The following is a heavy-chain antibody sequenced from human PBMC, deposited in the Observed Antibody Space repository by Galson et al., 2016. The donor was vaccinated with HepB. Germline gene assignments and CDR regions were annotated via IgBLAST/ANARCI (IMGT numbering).Heavy chain of an antibody. V-gene: IGHV4-4*02. CDR1: GGSMNSRNW. D-gene: IGHD2-15*01. CDR2: IYQTGNT. J-gene: IGHJ4*02. CDR3: APLGYCSDGGCHSAKD. Sequence: SETLSLTCAVSGGSMNSRNWWTWVRQPPGKGLEWIGEIYQTGNTNYNPSLQNRVTISVDKSKNEFSLKLTSVTAADTAVYYCAPLGYCSDGGCHSAKDWGQGTLVTVSS.